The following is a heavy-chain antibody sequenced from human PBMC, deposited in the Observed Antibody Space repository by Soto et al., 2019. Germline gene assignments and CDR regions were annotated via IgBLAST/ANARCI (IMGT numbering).Heavy chain of an antibody. CDR1: GFTFSSYA. CDR3: AKLWFAESAYGMDV. CDR2: ISGSSGNT. J-gene: IGHJ6*02. D-gene: IGHD3-10*01. Sequence: EVQLLESGGGLVQPGGSLRLSCAASGFTFSSYAMNWVRQAPGKGLEWVSGISGSSGNTYYADSVRGRFTISRDNSKNTQYLKMTSLRAEDTAVYHFAKLWFAESAYGMDVWGQGTTVTVSS. V-gene: IGHV3-23*01.